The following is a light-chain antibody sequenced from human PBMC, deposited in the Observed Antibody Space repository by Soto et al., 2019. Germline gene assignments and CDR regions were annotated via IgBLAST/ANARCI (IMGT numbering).Light chain of an antibody. CDR1: PSIGTY. Sequence: DSQMTQSPSSLSASVGDTVTITCRASPSIGTYLNWYQQKPGKAPKLLIYSASGFHSGVPSRFGGSGSGAYFTLTISNLQPEDFATYYCQERAAAFGGGTRVDIK. CDR2: SAS. V-gene: IGKV1-39*01. J-gene: IGKJ4*01. CDR3: QERAAA.